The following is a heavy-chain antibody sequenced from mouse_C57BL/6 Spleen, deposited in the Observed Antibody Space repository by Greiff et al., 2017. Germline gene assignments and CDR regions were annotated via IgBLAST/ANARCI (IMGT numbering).Heavy chain of an antibody. D-gene: IGHD2-2*01. CDR2: IYPGSGNT. Sequence: VQLKQSGAELVRPGASVKLSCKASGYTFTDYYINWVKQRPGQGLEWIARIYPGSGNTYYNEKFKGKATLTAEKSSSTAYMQLSSLTSEDSAVYFCARWGYDGRIDYWGQGTTLTVSS. CDR1: GYTFTDYY. J-gene: IGHJ2*01. V-gene: IGHV1-76*01. CDR3: ARWGYDGRIDY.